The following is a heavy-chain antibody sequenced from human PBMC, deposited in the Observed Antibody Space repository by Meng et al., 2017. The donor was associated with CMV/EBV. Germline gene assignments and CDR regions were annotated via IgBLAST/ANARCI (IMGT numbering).Heavy chain of an antibody. CDR2: ISAYNGNT. Sequence: ASVKVSCKASGYTFTSYGISWVRQAPGQGLEWMGWISAYNGNTNYAQKLQGRVTMTIDTSTSTAYMELRSLRSDDTAVYYCARDEAELGWNQENYYYYGMDVWGQGTTVTVSS. V-gene: IGHV1-18*01. J-gene: IGHJ6*02. CDR3: ARDEAELGWNQENYYYYGMDV. D-gene: IGHD1-1*01. CDR1: GYTFTSYG.